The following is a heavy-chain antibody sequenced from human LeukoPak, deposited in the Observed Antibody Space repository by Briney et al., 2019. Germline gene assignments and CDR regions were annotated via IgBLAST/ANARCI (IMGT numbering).Heavy chain of an antibody. CDR3: ARDWMGRDYDFWPFDP. D-gene: IGHD3-3*01. J-gene: IGHJ5*02. V-gene: IGHV4-34*01. Sequence: SETLSLTRAVYGGSFSGYYWSWVRQPPGKGLEWVGEINHSGSTNYNPSLKRRVTITVDKSKKKFLLKQRSVTAADTAVYYCARDWMGRDYDFWPFDPWGQGTLVTVSS. CDR1: GGSFSGYY. CDR2: INHSGST.